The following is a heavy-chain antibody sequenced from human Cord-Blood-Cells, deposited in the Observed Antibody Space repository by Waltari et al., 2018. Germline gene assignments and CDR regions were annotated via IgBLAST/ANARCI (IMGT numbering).Heavy chain of an antibody. V-gene: IGHV3-7*01. CDR3: ARDLSRAPDDY. CDR2: IKQDGSEK. J-gene: IGHJ4*02. CDR1: GFTFSSYW. Sequence: EVQLVESGGGLVQPGGSLTLSCAASGFTFSSYWRSWVRQAPGKGLEWVANIKQDGSEKYYVDSVKGRFTISRDNAKNSLYLQMNSLRAEDTAVYYCARDLSRAPDDYWGQGTLVTVSS.